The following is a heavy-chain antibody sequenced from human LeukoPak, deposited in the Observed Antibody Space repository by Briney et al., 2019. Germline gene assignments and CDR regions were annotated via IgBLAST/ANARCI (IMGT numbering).Heavy chain of an antibody. D-gene: IGHD3-22*01. CDR2: MNPNSGNT. V-gene: IGHV1-8*03. CDR1: GYTFTSYD. Sequence: GASVKVSCKASGYTFTSYDINWVRQATGQGLEWMGWMNPNSGNTGYAQKFQGRVTITRNTSISTAYMELSSLRSEDTAVYYCARDFHYYDSSGYPINGFDPWGQGTLVTVSS. J-gene: IGHJ5*02. CDR3: ARDFHYYDSSGYPINGFDP.